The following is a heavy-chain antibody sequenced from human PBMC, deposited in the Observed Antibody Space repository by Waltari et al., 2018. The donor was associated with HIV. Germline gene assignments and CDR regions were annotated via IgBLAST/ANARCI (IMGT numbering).Heavy chain of an antibody. CDR1: GFTLSSYG. D-gene: IGHD6-19*01. CDR3: ARDLYSSAWYVKYLDY. V-gene: IGHV3-33*01. J-gene: IGHJ4*02. Sequence: QVHLVESGVGVVQPGWSLRLTCAASGFTLSSYGMHWVRQAPGKGLEWVAFISHDETNKYYTVSVKGRFTISRDNSKNMVFLQMNSLRAEDTAVYYCARDLYSSAWYVKYLDYWGQGTLVTVSS. CDR2: ISHDETNK.